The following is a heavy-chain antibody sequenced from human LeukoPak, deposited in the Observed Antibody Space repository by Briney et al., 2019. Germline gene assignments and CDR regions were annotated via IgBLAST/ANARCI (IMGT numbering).Heavy chain of an antibody. Sequence: PGGSLRLSCGAWGLSFSRFSMIWFRQGAARGREGVSSIRGNGETFYADSVKGRFTLSSDSSRNTVYFQLNNLRVEDTAIYYCAKASWVSRTDAVRWGQGTLVTVS. CDR1: GLSFSRFS. CDR3: AKASWVSRTDAVR. J-gene: IGHJ4*02. D-gene: IGHD3-16*01. CDR2: IRGNGET. V-gene: IGHV3-23*01.